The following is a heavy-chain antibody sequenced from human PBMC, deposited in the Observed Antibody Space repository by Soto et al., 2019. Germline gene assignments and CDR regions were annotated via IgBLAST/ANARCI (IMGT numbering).Heavy chain of an antibody. CDR3: ASMVRGVIIPYAFDI. J-gene: IGHJ3*02. V-gene: IGHV1-18*01. D-gene: IGHD3-10*01. Sequence: ASVKVSCKASGYTFTSYGISWVRQAPGQGLEWMGWISAYNGNTNYAQKLQGRVTMTTDTSTSTAYMGLRSLRSDDTAVYYCASMVRGVIIPYAFDIWGQGTMVTVSS. CDR1: GYTFTSYG. CDR2: ISAYNGNT.